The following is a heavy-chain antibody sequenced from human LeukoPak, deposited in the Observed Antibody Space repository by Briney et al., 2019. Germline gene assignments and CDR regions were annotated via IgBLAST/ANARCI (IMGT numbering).Heavy chain of an antibody. CDR2: INPSGGST. J-gene: IGHJ4*02. V-gene: IGHV1-46*01. Sequence: GASVKVSCKASGYTFTSYYMHWVRQAPGQGLEWMGIINPSGGSTSYAQKFQGRVTMTRDMSTSTAYMELSSLRSEDTAVYYCARDLDIVVVVAATGLGYWGQGTLVTVSS. CDR1: GYTFTSYY. D-gene: IGHD2-15*01. CDR3: ARDLDIVVVVAATGLGY.